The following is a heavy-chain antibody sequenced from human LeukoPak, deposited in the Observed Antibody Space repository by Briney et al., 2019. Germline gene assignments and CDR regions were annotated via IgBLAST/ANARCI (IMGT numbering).Heavy chain of an antibody. J-gene: IGHJ4*02. CDR1: GGSISSGSYY. CDR2: IYTSGST. D-gene: IGHD3-22*01. Sequence: PSETLSLTCTVSGGSISSGSYYWSWIRQPAGKGLEWIGRIYTSGSTNYNPSLKSRVTISVDTSKNQFSLKLSSVTAADTAVYYCAREQSRGYYSGFGYWGQGTLVTVSS. CDR3: AREQSRGYYSGFGY. V-gene: IGHV4-61*02.